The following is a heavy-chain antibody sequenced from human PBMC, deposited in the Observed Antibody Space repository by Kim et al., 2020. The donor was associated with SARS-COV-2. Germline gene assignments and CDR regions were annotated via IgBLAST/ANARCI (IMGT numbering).Heavy chain of an antibody. D-gene: IGHD1-26*01. J-gene: IGHJ4*02. CDR3: ARDSGSHSFAY. CDR2: K. Sequence: KYDADSVKVRFTIYRDKSTHTLYLQRNSLRDEDTAVYYCARDSGSHSFAYWGQGTLVTVSS. V-gene: IGHV3-30*07.